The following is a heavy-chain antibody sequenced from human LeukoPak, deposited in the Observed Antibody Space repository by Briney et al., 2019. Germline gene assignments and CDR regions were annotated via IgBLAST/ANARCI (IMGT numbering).Heavy chain of an antibody. CDR2: INPNSGGT. CDR3: ARVTYYGSGSYYKGY. D-gene: IGHD3-10*01. J-gene: IGHJ4*02. Sequence: ASVKVSCKASGYTFTGYYMHWVRQAPGQGLEWMGWINPNSGGTNYAQKFQGRVTMTRDTSISTAYMELSRLRSDDTAMYYCARVTYYGSGSYYKGYWGQGTLVTVSS. V-gene: IGHV1-2*02. CDR1: GYTFTGYY.